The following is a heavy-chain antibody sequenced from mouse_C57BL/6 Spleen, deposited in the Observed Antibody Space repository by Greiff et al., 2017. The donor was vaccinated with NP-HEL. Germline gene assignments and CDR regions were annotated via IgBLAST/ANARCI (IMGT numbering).Heavy chain of an antibody. CDR1: GYTFTSYW. D-gene: IGHD1-1*01. V-gene: IGHV1-72*01. J-gene: IGHJ4*01. CDR2: IDPNSGGT. CDR3: ARAFITTVVATNYAMDY. Sequence: QVQLQQPGAELVKPGASVKLSCKASGYTFTSYWMHWVKQRPVRGLEWIGRIDPNSGGTKYNEKFKSKATLTVDKPSSTAYMQLSSLTSEDSAVYYWARAFITTVVATNYAMDYWGQGTSGTVSS.